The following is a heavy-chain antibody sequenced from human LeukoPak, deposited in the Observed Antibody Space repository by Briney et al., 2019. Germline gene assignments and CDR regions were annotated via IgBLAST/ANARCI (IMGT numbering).Heavy chain of an antibody. CDR3: ARSGSFFDH. Sequence: RGSLRLSCEASKFTFSSYEMNWVRQAPGKGLEWVSYISGGGETTYYAESVKGRFTISRDNAKSFLYLQLSGLRAEDTAVYYCARSGSFFDHWGQGTLVTVSS. CDR2: ISGGGETT. CDR1: KFTFSSYE. V-gene: IGHV3-48*03. J-gene: IGHJ4*02. D-gene: IGHD1-26*01.